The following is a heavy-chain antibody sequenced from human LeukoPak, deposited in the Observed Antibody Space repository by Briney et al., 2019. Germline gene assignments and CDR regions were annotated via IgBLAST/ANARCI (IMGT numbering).Heavy chain of an antibody. CDR3: ARDSSRTVFGVPPTFDP. CDR1: GGSISSYY. D-gene: IGHD3-3*01. CDR2: IYTSGST. J-gene: IGHJ5*02. Sequence: SDTLSLTCNVSGGSISSYYWSWIRQPAGQGLEWIGRIYTSGSTNYNPSLKSRVTMSVDTYKNQFSLKLSSVTAADTAVYYCARDSSRTVFGVPPTFDPWGQGTLVTVSS. V-gene: IGHV4-4*07.